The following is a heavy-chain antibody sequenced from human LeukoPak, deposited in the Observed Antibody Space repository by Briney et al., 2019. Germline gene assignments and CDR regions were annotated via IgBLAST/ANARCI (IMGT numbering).Heavy chain of an antibody. J-gene: IGHJ5*02. D-gene: IGHD1/OR15-1a*01. Sequence: GGSLRLSCAASGFTVSTNYMSWVRQAPGKGLEWVSLISSGGTTYYADSVKGRFTISRDNAKNSLYLQMDSLRVEDTAVYYCATDFNKGFDPWGQGTLVTVSS. CDR3: ATDFNKGFDP. CDR2: ISSGGTT. CDR1: GFTVSTNY. V-gene: IGHV3-53*01.